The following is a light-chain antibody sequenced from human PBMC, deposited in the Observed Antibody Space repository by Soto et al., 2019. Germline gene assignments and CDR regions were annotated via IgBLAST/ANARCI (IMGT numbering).Light chain of an antibody. Sequence: EIVMTQSPATLSVSPGERATLSCRASQSVSSNLAWYQQKPGQAPRLLIYGASTRATGIPARFSGSGSGTDFTLTISRLEPEDFAAYYCQQYGNSPPETLGQGTRLEIK. CDR2: GAS. J-gene: IGKJ5*01. CDR1: QSVSSN. V-gene: IGKV3-15*01. CDR3: QQYGNSPPET.